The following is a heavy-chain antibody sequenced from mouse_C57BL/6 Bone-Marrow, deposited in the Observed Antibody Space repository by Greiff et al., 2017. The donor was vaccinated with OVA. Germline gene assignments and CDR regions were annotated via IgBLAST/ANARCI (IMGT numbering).Heavy chain of an antibody. V-gene: IGHV1-42*01. CDR1: GYSFTGYY. CDR3: ARCDCYLYAIDY. J-gene: IGHJ4*01. D-gene: IGHD2-3*01. CDR2: INPSTGGT. Sequence: VQLKQSGPELVKPGASVKISCKASGYSFTGYYMNWVKQSPEKSLEWIGEINPSTGGTTYNQKFKAKATLTVDKSSSTAYMQLKSLTSEDSAVYYCARCDCYLYAIDYWGQGTSVTVSS.